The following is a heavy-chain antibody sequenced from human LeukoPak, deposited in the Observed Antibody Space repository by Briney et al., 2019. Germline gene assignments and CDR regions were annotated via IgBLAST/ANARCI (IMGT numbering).Heavy chain of an antibody. Sequence: SETLSLTCTVSGASISTSTCYWGWVRQPPGKGLEWIGNIYYSGTTYYNPSLKSRVTISEDTSRSRFSLMLSSVTAADKAIYFCARQVSDYYYHYMDVWGEGTTVIVSS. CDR2: IYYSGTT. V-gene: IGHV4-39*01. CDR1: GASISTSTCY. J-gene: IGHJ6*03. CDR3: ARQVSDYYYHYMDV.